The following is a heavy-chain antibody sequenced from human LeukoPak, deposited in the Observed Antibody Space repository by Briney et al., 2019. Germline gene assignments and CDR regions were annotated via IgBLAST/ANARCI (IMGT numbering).Heavy chain of an antibody. V-gene: IGHV1-2*02. J-gene: IGHJ5*02. CDR1: GYSFTGYH. D-gene: IGHD6-19*01. CDR3: ARAGSGWSRRYWFDP. CDR2: INPNSGGT. Sequence: ASVKVSCKASGYSFTGYHMHWVRQAPGQGLEWMGWINPNSGGTNYAQKFQGRVTMTRDTSISTAYMELSRLRSDDTAVYYCARAGSGWSRRYWFDPWGQGTLVTVSS.